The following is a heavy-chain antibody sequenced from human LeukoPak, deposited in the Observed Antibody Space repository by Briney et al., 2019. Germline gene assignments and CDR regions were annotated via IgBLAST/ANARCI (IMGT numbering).Heavy chain of an antibody. V-gene: IGHV3-48*02. CDR3: ARISNYHFDY. CDR2: ISSDSGTI. J-gene: IGHJ4*02. D-gene: IGHD4/OR15-4a*01. Sequence: GSLRLSCAASGFTFIGYDMGWVRQAPGKGLEWISYISSDSGTIYHADSVKGQFTISRDNAKNSLYLQLNSLRDEDTAVYYCARISNYHFDYWGQGTLVTVSS. CDR1: GFTFIGYD.